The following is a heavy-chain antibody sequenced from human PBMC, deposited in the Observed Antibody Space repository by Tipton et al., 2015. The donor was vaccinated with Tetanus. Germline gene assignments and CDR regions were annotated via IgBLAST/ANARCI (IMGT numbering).Heavy chain of an antibody. V-gene: IGHV4-31*03. Sequence: TLSLTCTVSGGSISSGGYYWSWVRQHPGKGLEWIGDIYFSGSTHYNPSLKSRVTISVDTSKNQFSLRLKSVTAADTAVYYCARDQARGARGWNYFDYWGQGTLVTVSS. CDR2: IYFSGST. CDR3: ARDQARGARGWNYFDY. D-gene: IGHD1-26*01. J-gene: IGHJ4*02. CDR1: GGSISSGGYY.